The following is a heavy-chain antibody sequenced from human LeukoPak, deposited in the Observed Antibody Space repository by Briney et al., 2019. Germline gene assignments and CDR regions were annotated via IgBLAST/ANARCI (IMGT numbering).Heavy chain of an antibody. V-gene: IGHV3-21*01. Sequence: GGSLRLSCAASGFAFSSSNLNWFRQAPGKGLEWVSSITSDAYIYYADSLKGRFSISRDNAKNSVFLQMISLRAEDTAVYYCARADYGDYGVDYWGQGTLVTVHS. J-gene: IGHJ4*02. CDR1: GFAFSSSN. CDR3: ARADYGDYGVDY. CDR2: ITSDAYI. D-gene: IGHD4-17*01.